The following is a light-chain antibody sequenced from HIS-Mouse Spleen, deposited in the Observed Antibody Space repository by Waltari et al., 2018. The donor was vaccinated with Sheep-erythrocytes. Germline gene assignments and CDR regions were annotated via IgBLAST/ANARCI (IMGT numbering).Light chain of an antibody. CDR1: SSDVGGSNY. V-gene: IGLV2-14*03. Sequence: QSALTQPASVSGSPGQSITISCTGTSSDVGGSNYVPWYQQHPGKAPKLMIYDGSNRPSGVSNRFSGSKSGNTASLTISGLQAEDEADYYCSSYTSSSTLVFGTGTKVTVL. CDR3: SSYTSSSTLV. CDR2: DGS. J-gene: IGLJ1*01.